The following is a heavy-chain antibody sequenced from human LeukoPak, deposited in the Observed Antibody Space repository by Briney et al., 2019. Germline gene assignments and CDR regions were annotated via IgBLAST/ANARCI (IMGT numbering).Heavy chain of an antibody. J-gene: IGHJ4*02. CDR2: INPNSGGT. Sequence: ASVKVSCKTSGYTFTGYYIHWVRQASGQGLEWVAWINPNSGGTKYSQQFQGRVTFTRDTSISTAYMELSRLTSDDTAVYYCARGHSDIWYSLGHWGQGTLVTVSA. V-gene: IGHV1-2*02. CDR3: ARGHSDIWYSLGH. D-gene: IGHD1-26*01. CDR1: GYTFTGYY.